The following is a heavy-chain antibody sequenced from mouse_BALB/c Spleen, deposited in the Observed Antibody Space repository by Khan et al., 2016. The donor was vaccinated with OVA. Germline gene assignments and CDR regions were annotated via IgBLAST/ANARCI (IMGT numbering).Heavy chain of an antibody. CDR3: TRTGYYYGDN. V-gene: IGHV5-17*02. J-gene: IGHJ2*01. D-gene: IGHD2-3*01. CDR2: ISSGSSTI. CDR1: GFTFSGFG. Sequence: EVKLEESGGGLVQPGGSRKLSCAASGFTFSGFGMHWVRQAPEKGLEWVAYISSGSSTIYYADTVKGRFTISRDNPKNPLFLQMTSLRSEDTAMYFWTRTGYYYGDNWGEGTTLTVSS.